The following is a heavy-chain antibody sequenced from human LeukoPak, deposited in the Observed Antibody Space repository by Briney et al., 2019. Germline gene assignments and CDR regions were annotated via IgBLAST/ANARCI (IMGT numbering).Heavy chain of an antibody. CDR3: ARPIVGATPYWYFDL. CDR2: ISYSSSFI. CDR1: GFTFSSYS. D-gene: IGHD1-26*01. Sequence: GGSLRLSCAASGFTFSSYSMNWVRQAPGKGLEWVSSISYSSSFIYYADSLKGRFTISRDNAKNSLYLQMNSLRAEDTALYYCARPIVGATPYWYFDLWGRGTLVTVSS. J-gene: IGHJ2*01. V-gene: IGHV3-21*01.